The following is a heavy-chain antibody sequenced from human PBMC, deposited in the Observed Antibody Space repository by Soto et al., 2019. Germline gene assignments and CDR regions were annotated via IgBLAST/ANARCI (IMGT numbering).Heavy chain of an antibody. Sequence: EVQLLASGGGLVQPGGSLRLSCAASGFTFSTYAMNWVRQAPGKGLEWVSTISGSGGSTYYADSVKGRFTISRDNSKNTLYLQTNSLRAEDTALYYCAKDLGSSGSYHGIYFDSWGQGTLVTVSS. CDR3: AKDLGSSGSYHGIYFDS. D-gene: IGHD1-26*01. CDR2: ISGSGGST. CDR1: GFTFSTYA. J-gene: IGHJ4*02. V-gene: IGHV3-23*01.